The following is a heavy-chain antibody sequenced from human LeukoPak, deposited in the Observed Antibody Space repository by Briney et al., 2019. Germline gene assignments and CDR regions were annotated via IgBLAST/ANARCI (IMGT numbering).Heavy chain of an antibody. J-gene: IGHJ5*02. CDR1: SYTFTSYG. V-gene: IGHV1-18*01. CDR2: ISAYNGNT. CDR3: ARAPAHYYYDRSFDP. Sequence: ASVKVSCKASSYTFTSYGISWVRQAPGQGLEWMGWISAYNGNTNYAQKLQGRVTMTTDTSTSTAHMELRSLRSDDTAVYYCARAPAHYYYDRSFDPWGQGTLVTVSS. D-gene: IGHD3-22*01.